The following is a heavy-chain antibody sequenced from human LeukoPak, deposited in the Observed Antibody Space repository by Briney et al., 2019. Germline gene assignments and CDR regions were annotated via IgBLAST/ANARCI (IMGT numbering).Heavy chain of an antibody. CDR1: GGSISSSSYY. CDR2: IYYSGST. J-gene: IGHJ4*02. V-gene: IGHV4-39*01. D-gene: IGHD2-2*01. CDR3: ARRRVHQPLDY. Sequence: SETLSLTCTVSGGSISSSSYYWGWIRQPPGKGLEWIGIIYYSGSTYYNPSLKSRVTISVDTSKNQFSLKLSSATAADTAVYYCARRRVHQPLDYWGQGTLVTVSS.